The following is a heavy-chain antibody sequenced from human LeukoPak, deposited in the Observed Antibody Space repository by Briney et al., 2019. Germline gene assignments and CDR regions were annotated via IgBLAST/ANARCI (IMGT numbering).Heavy chain of an antibody. Sequence: GGSLRLSCAASGFAFSSYGMHWVRQAPGKGLEWVAVIWYGGSNKYYADSVKGRFTISRDNSKNTLHLQMNSLRAEDTAVYYCARNQDYGVYNSVGAFDIWGQGTIVTVSS. J-gene: IGHJ3*02. D-gene: IGHD4-17*01. CDR1: GFAFSSYG. CDR3: ARNQDYGVYNSVGAFDI. V-gene: IGHV3-33*01. CDR2: IWYGGSNK.